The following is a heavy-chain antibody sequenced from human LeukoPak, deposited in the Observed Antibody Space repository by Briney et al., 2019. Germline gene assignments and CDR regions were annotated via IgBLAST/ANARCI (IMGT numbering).Heavy chain of an antibody. D-gene: IGHD1-26*01. CDR2: IYYGGST. CDR1: GLSISSGIYS. Sequence: SQTLSLTCAVSGLSISSGIYSWTWIRQPPGKGLEWIGYIYYGGSTYYNPSLKSRVTISVDTSKNQFSLKLSSVTAADTAVYYCARQPLTGVGATQYYFDYWGQGTLVTVSS. CDR3: ARQPLTGVGATQYYFDY. J-gene: IGHJ4*02. V-gene: IGHV4-30-2*03.